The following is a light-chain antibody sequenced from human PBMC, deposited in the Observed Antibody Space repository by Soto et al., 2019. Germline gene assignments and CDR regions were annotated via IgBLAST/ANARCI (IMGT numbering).Light chain of an antibody. CDR2: RNH. Sequence: QSVLTQPPSASGTPGQRVTISCSGSASNIGHNSVNWYRQLPATAPNVLIYRNHQRPSGVPDRFSGSKSGTSASLAISGLQSEDEAEYYCATWDDSLSAWVFGGGTKVTV. CDR1: ASNIGHNS. CDR3: ATWDDSLSAWV. J-gene: IGLJ3*02. V-gene: IGLV1-44*01.